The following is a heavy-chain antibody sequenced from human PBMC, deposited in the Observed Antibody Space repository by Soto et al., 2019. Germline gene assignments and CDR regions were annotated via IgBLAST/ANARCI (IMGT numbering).Heavy chain of an antibody. CDR2: INPSGGST. CDR3: SRKGRDYDFWSGYYFAWFDP. CDR1: GYTFTSYY. V-gene: IGHV1-46*01. Sequence: QVQLVQSGAEVKKPGASVKVSCKASGYTFTSYYMHWVRQAPGQGLEWMGIINPSGGSTSYAQKFQGRVSMTRETSTSTVYMELSSLRCEDTAVYYCSRKGRDYDFWSGYYFAWFDPWGQGTLVTVSS. D-gene: IGHD3-3*01. J-gene: IGHJ5*02.